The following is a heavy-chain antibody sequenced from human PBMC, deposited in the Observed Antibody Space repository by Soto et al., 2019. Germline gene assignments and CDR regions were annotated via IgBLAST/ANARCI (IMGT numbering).Heavy chain of an antibody. V-gene: IGHV4-4*02. CDR2: IYHTGST. CDR3: ARYIQWLDP. Sequence: SETLSLTCAVSGGSISSSNWWTWVRQPPGMGLEWIGEIYHTGSTNYNPSPKSRVTISLDKSKNQFSLKLSSVTAADTAVYYCARYIQWLDPWGQGTLVTVSS. CDR1: GGSISSSNW. J-gene: IGHJ5*01. D-gene: IGHD5-18*01.